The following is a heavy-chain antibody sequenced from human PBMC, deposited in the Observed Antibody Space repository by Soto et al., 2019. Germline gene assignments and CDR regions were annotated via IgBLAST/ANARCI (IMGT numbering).Heavy chain of an antibody. D-gene: IGHD2-15*01. CDR2: IYKRTTT. J-gene: IGHJ5*01. Sequence: QVHLLESGPGLVKPSQTLSLTCSVSGDSISTVDYFWAWIRQPPGQALEYIGYIYKRTTTYYNPSFESRVAISLDTSKSQFALNVTSVTAADTAVYFCARGRYCLTGRCFPHWFDSGGQGTLVTVSS. CDR1: GDSISTVDYF. CDR3: ARGRYCLTGRCFPHWFDS. V-gene: IGHV4-30-4*01.